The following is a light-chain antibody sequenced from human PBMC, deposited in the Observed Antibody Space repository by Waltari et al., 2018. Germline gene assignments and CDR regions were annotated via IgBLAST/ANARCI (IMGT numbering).Light chain of an antibody. J-gene: IGKJ1*01. CDR3: QHYVRLPAT. CDR1: QSVRRA. CDR2: GTS. Sequence: EIVLTQSPGTLSLSPGERATLSCRASQSVRRALAWYQQKPGQAPRLLIYGTSNRATSIPDRFSGSGSGTDFSLTISRLEPEDVAVYFCQHYVRLPATFGQGTKVEIK. V-gene: IGKV3-20*01.